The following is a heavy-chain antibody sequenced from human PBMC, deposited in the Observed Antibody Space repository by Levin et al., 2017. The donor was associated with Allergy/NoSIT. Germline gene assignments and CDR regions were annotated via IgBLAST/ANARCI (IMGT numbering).Heavy chain of an antibody. J-gene: IGHJ5*02. V-gene: IGHV1-69*13. D-gene: IGHD2-2*01. CDR2: IIPIFGTA. Sequence: SVKVSCKASGGTFSSYAISWVRQAPGQGLEWMGGIIPIFGTANYAQKFQGRVTITADESTSTAYMELSSLRSEDTAVYYCARDVRPGGYCSSTSCYPSWFDPWGQGTLVTVSS. CDR1: GGTFSSYA. CDR3: ARDVRPGGYCSSTSCYPSWFDP.